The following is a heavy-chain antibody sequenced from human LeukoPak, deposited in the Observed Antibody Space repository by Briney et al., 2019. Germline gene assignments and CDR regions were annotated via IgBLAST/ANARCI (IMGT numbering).Heavy chain of an antibody. Sequence: PGGSLRLSCAASGFTFSSYAMHWVRQAPGKGLEYVSTINSNGGSTNYANSVKGRFTISRDNSKNTLYLQMGSLRGEDMAVYFCARSRGLDPHYYYYMDVWGKGTTVTVSS. CDR3: ARSRGLDPHYYYYMDV. D-gene: IGHD3-10*01. CDR2: INSNGGST. CDR1: GFTFSSYA. V-gene: IGHV3-64*01. J-gene: IGHJ6*03.